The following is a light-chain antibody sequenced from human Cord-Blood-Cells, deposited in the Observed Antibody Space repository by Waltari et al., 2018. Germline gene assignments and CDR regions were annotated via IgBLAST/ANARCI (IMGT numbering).Light chain of an antibody. J-gene: IGKJ3*01. V-gene: IGKV1-39*01. Sequence: DIHLTQSPSSLSAFVGDRVTITCRASQSISSYLNWYQQKQGIAPKLLIYAASSLQSGVPTRFRGSGSGTDFTLTISSLQPEEFASYYCQQSYSTPFTFGPGTKVDIK. CDR3: QQSYSTPFT. CDR1: QSISSY. CDR2: AAS.